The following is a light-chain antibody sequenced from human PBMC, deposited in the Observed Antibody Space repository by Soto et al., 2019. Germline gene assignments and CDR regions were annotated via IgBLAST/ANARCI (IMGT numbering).Light chain of an antibody. Sequence: QSALTQPPSPSGSPGQSVTIPCTGTSITVGGYNYVSWYQQHPGKAPKVMIYEVTKRPSGVPDRFSGSKSGNTASLTVSGLQAEDEADYYCSSYAGSNNFVFGTGTKVTVL. V-gene: IGLV2-8*01. CDR3: SSYAGSNNFV. J-gene: IGLJ1*01. CDR2: EVT. CDR1: SITVGGYNY.